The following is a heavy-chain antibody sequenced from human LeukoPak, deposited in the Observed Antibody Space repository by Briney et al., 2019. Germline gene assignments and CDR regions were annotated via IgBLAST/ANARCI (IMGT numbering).Heavy chain of an antibody. CDR2: ISGSGDST. V-gene: IGHV3-23*01. D-gene: IGHD1-26*01. CDR3: AKDNFGGIRGAYEWELLGGTFDP. Sequence: GGSLRLSCAASGFTFSSYAMSWVRQAPEKGLEWVSGISGSGDSTYYADSVKGRFTISRDNSKNTLYLQMNSLRAEDTAVYYCAKDNFGGIRGAYEWELLGGTFDPWGQGTLVTVSS. CDR1: GFTFSSYA. J-gene: IGHJ5*02.